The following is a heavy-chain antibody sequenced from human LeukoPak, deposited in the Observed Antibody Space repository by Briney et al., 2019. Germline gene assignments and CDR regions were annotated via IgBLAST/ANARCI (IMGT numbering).Heavy chain of an antibody. D-gene: IGHD6-13*01. CDR2: IYHSGST. CDR1: GGSISSYY. CDR3: ASLYSSSWYHAFDI. J-gene: IGHJ3*02. V-gene: IGHV4-59*12. Sequence: SETLSLTCTVSGGSISSYYWSWIRQPPGKGLEWNGYIYHSGSTYYNPSLKSRVTISVDRSKNQFSLKLSSVTAADTAVYYCASLYSSSWYHAFDIWGQGTMVTVSS.